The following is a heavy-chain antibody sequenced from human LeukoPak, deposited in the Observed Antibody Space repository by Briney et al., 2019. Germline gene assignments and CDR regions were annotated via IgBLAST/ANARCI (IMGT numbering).Heavy chain of an antibody. J-gene: IGHJ5*02. CDR2: IYYSGST. V-gene: IGHV4-59*01. Sequence: PSETLSLTCTVSGGSISSYYWSWIRPPPGKGLEWIGYIYYSGSTNYNPSLKSRVTISVDTSKNQFSMKLSSVTAADTAVYYCARLKVAATRYNWFDPWGQGTLVTVSS. CDR1: GGSISSYY. CDR3: ARLKVAATRYNWFDP. D-gene: IGHD2-15*01.